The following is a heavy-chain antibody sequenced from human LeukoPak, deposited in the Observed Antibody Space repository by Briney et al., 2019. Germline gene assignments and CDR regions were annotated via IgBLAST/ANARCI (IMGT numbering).Heavy chain of an antibody. J-gene: IGHJ6*02. CDR1: GFTFSSYW. CDR2: IRQDGSEE. Sequence: GGSLRLSCAASGFTFSSYWMSWVRQAPGKGLEWVANIRQDGSEEFYVDSVKGRFTISRDNAKNSLYLQMNSLRAEDTAVYFCARLRYYAVDVWGQGTTVIVSS. CDR3: ARLRYYAVDV. V-gene: IGHV3-7*02.